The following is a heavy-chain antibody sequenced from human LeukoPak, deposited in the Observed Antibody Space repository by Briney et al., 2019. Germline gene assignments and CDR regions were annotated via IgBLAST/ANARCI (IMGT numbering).Heavy chain of an antibody. CDR3: AREGRITMVRGVDNWFDP. D-gene: IGHD3-10*01. J-gene: IGHJ5*02. CDR1: GYTFTGYY. CDR2: INPNSGGT. Sequence: VASVTVSCKASGYTFTGYYMHWVRQAPGQGLEWMGWINPNSGGTNYAQKFQGRVTMTRDTSISTAYMELSRLRSDDTAVYYCAREGRITMVRGVDNWFDPWGQGTLVTVSS. V-gene: IGHV1-2*02.